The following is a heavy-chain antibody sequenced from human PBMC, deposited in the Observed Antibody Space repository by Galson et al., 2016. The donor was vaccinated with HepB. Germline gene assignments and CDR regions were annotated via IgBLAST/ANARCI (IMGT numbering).Heavy chain of an antibody. D-gene: IGHD2-2*01. CDR3: ARERFCSSATCYVGDAFHF. Sequence: SLRLSCAASGFTFSTYYMTWVRQPPGKGLEWVAGIKQDGSEKYYVDSVKGRFTISRGNAKNSLYVQMDSLRAEDTAVYFCARERFCSSATCYVGDAFHFGGQGTMVTVSS. CDR1: GFTFSTYY. V-gene: IGHV3-7*05. J-gene: IGHJ3*01. CDR2: IKQDGSEK.